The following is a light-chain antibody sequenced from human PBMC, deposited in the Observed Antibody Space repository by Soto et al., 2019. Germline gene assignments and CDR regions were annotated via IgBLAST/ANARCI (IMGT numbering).Light chain of an antibody. CDR1: SSNIGSNS. CDR3: AAWDDTLNGHVV. V-gene: IGLV1-44*01. J-gene: IGLJ2*01. CDR2: STN. Sequence: QSVLTEPPSASGTPGQRGTISCSGSSSNIGSNSANWYQQLQGTAPKLVMYSTNQRPSGVPDRFSGSKSGTSASLAISDLQSEDEADYYCAAWDDTLNGHVVFGGGTKLTVL.